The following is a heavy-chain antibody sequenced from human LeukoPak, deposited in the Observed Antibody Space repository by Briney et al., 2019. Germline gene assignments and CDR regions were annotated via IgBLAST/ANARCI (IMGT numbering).Heavy chain of an antibody. CDR1: GYTFTGYY. Sequence: ASVKGSCKASGYTFTGYYIHWVRQAPGQGLEWMGWINPNSGGTNYAQKFQGRVTMTRDTSISTAYMELSSLRSDDTAVYYCARDVPDYWGQGTLVTVSS. D-gene: IGHD3-10*02. CDR3: ARDVPDY. V-gene: IGHV1-2*02. J-gene: IGHJ4*02. CDR2: INPNSGGT.